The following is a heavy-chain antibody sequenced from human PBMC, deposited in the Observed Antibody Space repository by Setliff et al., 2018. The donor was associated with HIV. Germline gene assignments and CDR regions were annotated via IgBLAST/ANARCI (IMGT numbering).Heavy chain of an antibody. D-gene: IGHD5-12*01. J-gene: IGHJ5*01. Sequence: TCTVSGGSIDSGNYDWNWVRQPGGKGLEWIGRIYTRGSTKYSPTFGSRVTRSLDTSKNQFSLNLRSVTAADTALYYCVRSGCNGNIYYDSRGWLGSWGQGTQVTVS. CDR2: IYTRGST. V-gene: IGHV4-61*02. CDR1: GGSIDSGNYD. CDR3: VRSGCNGNIYYDSRGWLGS.